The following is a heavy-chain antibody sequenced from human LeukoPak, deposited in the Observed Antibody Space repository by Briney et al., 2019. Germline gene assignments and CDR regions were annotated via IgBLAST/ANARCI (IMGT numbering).Heavy chain of an antibody. CDR2: ISGSGGST. J-gene: IGHJ4*02. Sequence: PGGSLRLSCAASGFTFSSYAMSWVRQAPGKGLEWVSGISGSGGSTYYADSVEGRFTISRDNSKNTLYLQMNSLRAEDTAVYYCAKDPISSTAARRFDYWGQGTLVTVSS. CDR1: GFTFSSYA. D-gene: IGHD6-6*01. V-gene: IGHV3-23*01. CDR3: AKDPISSTAARRFDY.